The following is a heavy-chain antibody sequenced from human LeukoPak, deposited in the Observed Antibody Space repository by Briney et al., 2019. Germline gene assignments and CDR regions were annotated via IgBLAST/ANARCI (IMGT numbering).Heavy chain of an antibody. V-gene: IGHV3-74*01. CDR1: GFTFSSYW. Sequence: GGSLRLSCAASGFTFSSYWMHWVRQAPGKGLVWVSRINSDGSSTSYADSVKGRFTISRDNAKSTLYLQMNSLRAEDTAVYYCARVDSGWYRRYFDLWGRGTLVTVSS. J-gene: IGHJ2*01. CDR2: INSDGSST. CDR3: ARVDSGWYRRYFDL. D-gene: IGHD6-19*01.